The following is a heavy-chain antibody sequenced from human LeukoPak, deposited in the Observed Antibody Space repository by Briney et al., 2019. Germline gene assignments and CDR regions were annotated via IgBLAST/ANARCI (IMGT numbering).Heavy chain of an antibody. CDR2: INPNSGDT. D-gene: IGHD3-10*01. CDR3: ARGDYYGSPKVVAA. V-gene: IGHV1-2*02. J-gene: IGHJ5*02. CDR1: GYTFTDYY. Sequence: GASVKVSCKASGYTFTDYYINWVRQAPGHGLEWMGWINPNSGDTNYAQKFQDRVTMTRDTSISTAYIELNLLRSDDTAVYYWARGDYYGSPKVVAAWGQGTLVTVSS.